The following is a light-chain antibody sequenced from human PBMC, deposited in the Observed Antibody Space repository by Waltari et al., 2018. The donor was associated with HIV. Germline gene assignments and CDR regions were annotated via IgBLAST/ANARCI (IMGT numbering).Light chain of an antibody. CDR1: SRDVGGYNY. V-gene: IGLV2-11*01. CDR3: CSYAGISTFVV. J-gene: IGLJ2*01. Sequence: QSALTQPPSVSGSPGQSVTISCTGTSRDVGGYNYVSWYKQHPGKAPKLMIYDVNKRPSGVPDRFSGSKSGNTASLTISGLQSEDEADYYCCSYAGISTFVVFGGGTKLTVL. CDR2: DVN.